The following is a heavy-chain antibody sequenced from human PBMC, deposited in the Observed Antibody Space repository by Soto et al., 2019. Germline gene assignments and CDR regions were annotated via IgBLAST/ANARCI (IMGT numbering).Heavy chain of an antibody. Sequence: SETLSLTCTVSGGSISSYYWSWIRQPPGKGLEWIGYIYYSGSTNYNPSLKSRVTISVDTSKNQFSLKLSSVTAADTAVYYCAIYSSGWSGIDYWGQGTLVTVSS. J-gene: IGHJ4*02. V-gene: IGHV4-59*08. CDR3: AIYSSGWSGIDY. D-gene: IGHD6-19*01. CDR2: IYYSGST. CDR1: GGSISSYY.